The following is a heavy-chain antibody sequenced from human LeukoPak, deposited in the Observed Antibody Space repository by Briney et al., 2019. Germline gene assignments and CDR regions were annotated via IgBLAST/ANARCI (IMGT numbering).Heavy chain of an antibody. V-gene: IGHV1-18*01. J-gene: IGHJ4*02. CDR2: ISAYNGNT. Sequence: ASVKVSCKASGYTFTSYGISWVRQAPGQGLEWMGWISAYNGNTNYAQKLQGRVTMTTDTSTSTAYMELRSLRSDDTAVYYCARGSLRYYDDSKYWSEIDYWGQGTLVTVSS. D-gene: IGHD3-22*01. CDR1: GYTFTSYG. CDR3: ARGSLRYYDDSKYWSEIDY.